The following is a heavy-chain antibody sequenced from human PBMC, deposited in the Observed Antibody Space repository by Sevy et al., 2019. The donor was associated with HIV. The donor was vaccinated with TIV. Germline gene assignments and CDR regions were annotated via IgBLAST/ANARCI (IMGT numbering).Heavy chain of an antibody. CDR1: GFMFDDYG. Sequence: GGSLRLSCTASGFMFDDYGVTWFRQAPGKGLEWVGFSRSKAYGGTTEYAASVKGRFTIARDDSKTIAYLKMNSLKTEDTAVYYCTSELWFGELGGYFDYWGQGTLVTVSS. CDR3: TSELWFGELGGYFDY. V-gene: IGHV3-49*03. D-gene: IGHD3-10*01. CDR2: SRSKAYGGTT. J-gene: IGHJ4*02.